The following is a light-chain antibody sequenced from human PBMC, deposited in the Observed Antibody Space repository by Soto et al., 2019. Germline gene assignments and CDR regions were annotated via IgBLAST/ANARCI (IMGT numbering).Light chain of an antibody. CDR3: QHFANLPMT. Sequence: DIQMPQSPSSLSASVGDSVTVTCQASQDISDHLNWYQYKEGEAPQLLIYDASNLETGVPSRFGGSGSGTDFTLTISSLQPQDFATYYCQHFANLPMTVGQGKRLEIK. J-gene: IGKJ5*01. CDR1: QDISDH. V-gene: IGKV1-33*01. CDR2: DAS.